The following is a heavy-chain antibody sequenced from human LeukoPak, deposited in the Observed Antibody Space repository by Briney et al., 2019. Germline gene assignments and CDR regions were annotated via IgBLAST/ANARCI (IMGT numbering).Heavy chain of an antibody. CDR3: ARVGHYYDSSGYYL. CDR1: GFTFSSYV. CDR2: ISYDGSNK. Sequence: GRSLRLSCAASGFTFSSYVMHWVRQAPGKGLEWVAVISYDGSNKYYADSVKGRFTISRDNSKNTLYLQMNSLRAEDTAVYYCARVGHYYDSSGYYLWGQGTLVTVSS. D-gene: IGHD3-22*01. J-gene: IGHJ5*02. V-gene: IGHV3-30-3*01.